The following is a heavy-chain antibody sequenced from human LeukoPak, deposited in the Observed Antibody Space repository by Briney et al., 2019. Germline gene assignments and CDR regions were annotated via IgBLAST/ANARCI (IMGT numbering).Heavy chain of an antibody. J-gene: IGHJ6*02. V-gene: IGHV1-24*01. CDR1: GYTLTELS. D-gene: IGHD3-10*01. CDR3: ARDYYYGSGNYYGMDV. Sequence: GASVKVSCKVSGYTLTELSMHWVRQAPGKGLEWMGGFDPEDGETIYAQKFQGRVTMTRDTSTSTVYMELSSLRSEDTAVYYCARDYYYGSGNYYGMDVWGQGTTVTVSS. CDR2: FDPEDGET.